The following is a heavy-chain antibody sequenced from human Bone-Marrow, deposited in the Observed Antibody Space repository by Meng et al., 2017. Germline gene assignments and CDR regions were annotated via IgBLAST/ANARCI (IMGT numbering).Heavy chain of an antibody. CDR3: AKGGIVVPKESWFDP. CDR1: GFTFSSYA. V-gene: IGHV1-69*05. CDR2: IIPIFGTA. J-gene: IGHJ5*02. D-gene: IGHD3-22*01. Sequence: KISCAASGFTFSSYAISWLRQAPGQGLEWMGGIIPIFGTANYAQKFQGRVTITTDESTSTAYMELSSLRSEDTAVYYCAKGGIVVPKESWFDPWGQGILVTVSS.